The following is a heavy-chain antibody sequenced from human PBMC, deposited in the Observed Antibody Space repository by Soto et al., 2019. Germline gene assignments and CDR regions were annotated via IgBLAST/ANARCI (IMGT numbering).Heavy chain of an antibody. J-gene: IGHJ4*02. D-gene: IGHD3-22*01. CDR2: ISGYNGNT. Sequence: QVQLVQSGAEVKKPGASVKVSCKASGYTFTIYGISWVRQAPGQGLEWMGWISGYNGNTDYAQNLQDRVTLTTDASTSSVYMEVRSLRSDDTGVYFCARVDYYDSSGDDGYWGQGTLITVSA. CDR3: ARVDYYDSSGDDGY. V-gene: IGHV1-18*04. CDR1: GYTFTIYG.